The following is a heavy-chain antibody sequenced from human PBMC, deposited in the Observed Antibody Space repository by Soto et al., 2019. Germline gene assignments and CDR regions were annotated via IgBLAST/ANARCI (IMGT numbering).Heavy chain of an antibody. J-gene: IGHJ3*02. D-gene: IGHD4-17*01. Sequence: GASVKVSCKASGGTFSSYAISWVRQAPGQGLEWMGGIIPIFGTANYAQKFQGRVTITADESTSTAYMELSSLRSDDTAVYYCARDRGDYENSAFDIWGQGTMVTVSS. V-gene: IGHV1-69*13. CDR3: ARDRGDYENSAFDI. CDR2: IIPIFGTA. CDR1: GGTFSSYA.